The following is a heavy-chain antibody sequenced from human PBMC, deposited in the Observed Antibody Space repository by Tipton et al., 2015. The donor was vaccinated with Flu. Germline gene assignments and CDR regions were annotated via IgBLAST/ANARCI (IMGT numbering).Heavy chain of an antibody. Sequence: TLSLTCTVSGGSISSYYWSWIRQPAGKGLEWIGRISPNGNTNYNPSFKSRVTMSVDTSKSQFSLNVTSVTAADTAVYYCARAATPGQRGLDYWGQGTLVTVSS. D-gene: IGHD1-1*01. CDR1: GGSISSYY. CDR3: ARAATPGQRGLDY. CDR2: ISPNGNT. J-gene: IGHJ4*02. V-gene: IGHV4-4*07.